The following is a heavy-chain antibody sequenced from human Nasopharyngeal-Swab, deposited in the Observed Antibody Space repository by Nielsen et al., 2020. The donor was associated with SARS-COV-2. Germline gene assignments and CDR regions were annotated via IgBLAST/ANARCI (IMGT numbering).Heavy chain of an antibody. CDR2: ISWNSGNI. CDR3: VRDKTGHTWFEP. Sequence: SLKISCAATGFTFEDHAMYWVRQALEKGLEWVAGISWNSGNIGYADSVKGRFTISRDNAKKSLYLQMNSLRTEDTAFYYCVRDKTGHTWFEPWGQGTLVTVSS. D-gene: IGHD3-9*01. J-gene: IGHJ5*02. CDR1: GFTFEDHA. V-gene: IGHV3-9*01.